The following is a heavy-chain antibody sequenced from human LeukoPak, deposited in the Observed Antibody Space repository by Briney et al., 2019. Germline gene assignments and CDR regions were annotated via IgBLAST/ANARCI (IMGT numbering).Heavy chain of an antibody. D-gene: IGHD3-3*01. Sequence: KASQALSLTCTVSGGSISSGGYYWSWIRQHPGKGLEWIGYIYYSGSTYYNPSLKSRVTISVDTSKNQFSLKLSSVTAADTAVYYCARDIPTIFGVGNDAFDIWGQGTMVTVSS. V-gene: IGHV4-31*03. CDR2: IYYSGST. CDR3: ARDIPTIFGVGNDAFDI. J-gene: IGHJ3*02. CDR1: GGSISSGGYY.